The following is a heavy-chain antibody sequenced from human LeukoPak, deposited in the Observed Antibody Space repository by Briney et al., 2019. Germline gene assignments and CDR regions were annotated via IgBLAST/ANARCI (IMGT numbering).Heavy chain of an antibody. J-gene: IGHJ4*02. Sequence: GGSLRLSCAASGFTFSSYSMNWVRQAPGKGLEWVSYISSSSSTIYYADSVKGRFTISRDNAKNSLYLQMNSLRAEDTAVYYCARDYDYVWGSYRYPYYFDYWGQGTLVTVSS. D-gene: IGHD3-16*02. V-gene: IGHV3-48*01. CDR1: GFTFSSYS. CDR2: ISSSSSTI. CDR3: ARDYDYVWGSYRYPYYFDY.